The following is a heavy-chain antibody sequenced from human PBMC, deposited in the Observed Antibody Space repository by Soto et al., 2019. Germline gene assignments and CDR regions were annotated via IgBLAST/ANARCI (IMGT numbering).Heavy chain of an antibody. J-gene: IGHJ3*02. CDR1: GYTFTGYY. CDR2: INPNSGGT. Sequence: ASVKVSCKASGYTFTGYYMHWVRQAPGQGLEWMGWINPNSGGTNYAQKFQGWVTMTRDTSISTAYMELSRLRSDDTAVYYCATSIAAAVDAFDIWGQGTMVTVSS. CDR3: ATSIAAAVDAFDI. D-gene: IGHD6-13*01. V-gene: IGHV1-2*04.